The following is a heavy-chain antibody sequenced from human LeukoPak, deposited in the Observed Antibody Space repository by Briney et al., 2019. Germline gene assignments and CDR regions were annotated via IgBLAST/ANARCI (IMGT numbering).Heavy chain of an antibody. CDR1: GYNFTSYW. D-gene: IGHD6-6*01. V-gene: IGHV5-51*01. CDR2: IYPGDSDT. Sequence: GESLKISCKGSGYNFTSYWIGWVRQMPGKGLEWMGNIYPGDSDTRYSPSFQGQVTISADKSISTAYLQWSSLKASDSAMYYCARRSTLSYDYYMDVWGKGTTVTVSS. CDR3: ARRSTLSYDYYMDV. J-gene: IGHJ6*03.